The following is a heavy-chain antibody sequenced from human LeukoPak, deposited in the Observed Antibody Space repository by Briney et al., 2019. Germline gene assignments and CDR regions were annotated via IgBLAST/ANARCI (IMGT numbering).Heavy chain of an antibody. V-gene: IGHV3-30-3*01. D-gene: IGHD6-13*01. CDR2: ISYDGSNK. CDR1: GFTFSSYA. CDR3: ARAPGGGYSSSYGMDV. J-gene: IGHJ6*02. Sequence: GGSLRLSCAASGFTFSSYAMHWVRQAPGKGLEWVAVISYDGSNKYYADSVKGRFTISRDNSKNTLYLQMNSLRAEDTAVYYCARAPGGGYSSSYGMDVWGQGTTVTVSS.